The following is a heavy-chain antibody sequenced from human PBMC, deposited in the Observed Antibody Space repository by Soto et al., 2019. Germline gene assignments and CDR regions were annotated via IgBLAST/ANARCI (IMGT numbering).Heavy chain of an antibody. Sequence: ASVKVSCKASGYTFTSYDINWVRQATGQGFEYLGWMNPDSGNTEYVQKFQGRVTMTRDTSVSTAYMELSSLSVEDTAIYYCAKRPACPNPGCHVQGHHYFDYWGQGTLVTVSS. D-gene: IGHD2-2*01. J-gene: IGHJ4*02. CDR1: GYTFTSYD. CDR3: AKRPACPNPGCHVQGHHYFDY. CDR2: MNPDSGNT. V-gene: IGHV1-8*01.